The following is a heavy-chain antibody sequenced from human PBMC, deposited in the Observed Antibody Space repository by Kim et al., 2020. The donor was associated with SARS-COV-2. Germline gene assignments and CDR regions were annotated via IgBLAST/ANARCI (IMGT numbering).Heavy chain of an antibody. J-gene: IGHJ4*02. CDR3: DYFGG. CDR2: IPILGIA. D-gene: IGHD3-3*01. V-gene: IGHV1-69*02. Sequence: IPILGIANYAQKFQGRVTITADKSTSTAYMELSSLRSEDTAVYYCDYFGGWGQGTLVTVSS.